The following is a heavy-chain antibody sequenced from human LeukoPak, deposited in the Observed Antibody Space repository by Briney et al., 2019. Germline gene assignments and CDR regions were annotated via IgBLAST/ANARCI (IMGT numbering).Heavy chain of an antibody. CDR3: ARERYTRGSGWAVYYFDY. CDR2: IYTSGST. Sequence: SETLSLTCTVSGGSISSYYWSWIRQPAGKGLEWIGRIYTSGSTNYNPSLKSRVTMSVDTSKNQFSLKLSSVTAADTAVYYCARERYTRGSGWAVYYFDYWGQGTLATVSS. D-gene: IGHD6-19*01. J-gene: IGHJ4*02. V-gene: IGHV4-4*07. CDR1: GGSISSYY.